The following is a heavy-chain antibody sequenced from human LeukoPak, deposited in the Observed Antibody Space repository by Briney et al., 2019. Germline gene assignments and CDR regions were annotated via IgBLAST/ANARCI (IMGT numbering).Heavy chain of an antibody. D-gene: IGHD6-13*01. CDR1: GYTFTGYY. CDR2: FNPNSGGT. V-gene: IGHV1-2*06. CDR3: ARVPYSSSWYGFDY. J-gene: IGHJ4*02. Sequence: ASVKVSCKASGYTFTGYYMHWVRQAPGQGLEWMGRFNPNSGGTNYAQKFQGRVTMTRDTSISTAYMELSRLRSDDTAVYYCARVPYSSSWYGFDYWGQGTLVTVSS.